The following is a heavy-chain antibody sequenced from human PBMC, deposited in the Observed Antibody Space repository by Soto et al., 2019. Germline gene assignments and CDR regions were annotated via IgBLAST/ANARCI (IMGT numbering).Heavy chain of an antibody. V-gene: IGHV5-51*01. CDR1: GYDFTRYW. D-gene: IGHD3-10*01. J-gene: IGHJ1*01. CDR3: ARPGRVLYGCDDHHSYLSN. Sequence: GESLKISCRGSGYDFTRYWIGWVRQMPGEGLEWVAIIYPGDSITKYDSNTRYSPSFQGKVTISVDKSISTAYLQWSSLKASDTAMYFCARPGRVLYGCDDHHSYLSNWGQGSPVPVSS. CDR2: IYPGDSITKYDSNT.